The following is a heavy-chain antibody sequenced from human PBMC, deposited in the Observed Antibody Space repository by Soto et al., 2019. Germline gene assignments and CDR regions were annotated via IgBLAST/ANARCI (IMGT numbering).Heavy chain of an antibody. J-gene: IGHJ6*02. V-gene: IGHV3-7*01. CDR2: IKQDGSEK. Sequence: GGSLRLSCAASGFTFSAYGIHWVRQAPGKGLEWVANIKQDGSEKYYVDSVKGRFTISRDNAKNSLYLQMNSLRAEDTAVYYCARDPSIVLVPAATYYYYYYGMDVWGQGTTVTVSS. CDR1: GFTFSAYG. D-gene: IGHD2-2*01. CDR3: ARDPSIVLVPAATYYYYYYGMDV.